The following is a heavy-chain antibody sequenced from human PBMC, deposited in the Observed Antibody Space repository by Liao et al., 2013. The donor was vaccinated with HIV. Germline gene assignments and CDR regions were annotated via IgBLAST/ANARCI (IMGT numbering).Heavy chain of an antibody. V-gene: IGHV4-4*07. D-gene: IGHD5-18*01. Sequence: QVQLQESGPGLVKPSETLSLTCTVSGTSISTYYWSWIRQPAGKGLEWIGRIYTSGSTNYNPSLKSRVTLSLDTSKNQFSLKLSSVTAADTAVYYCARSRDPGPDTAMVPFDFWGQGTLVTVSS. CDR3: ARSRDPGPDTAMVPFDF. J-gene: IGHJ4*02. CDR1: GTSISTYY. CDR2: IYTSGST.